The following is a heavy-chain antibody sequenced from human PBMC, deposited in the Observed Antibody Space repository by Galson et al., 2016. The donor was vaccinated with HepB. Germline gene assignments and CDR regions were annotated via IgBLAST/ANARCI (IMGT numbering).Heavy chain of an antibody. V-gene: IGHV1-69*01. D-gene: IGHD2-21*02. J-gene: IGHJ4*02. CDR3: ARGGYCGGDCYSRPFDY. CDR2: IIPLFGTA. Sequence: WVRQAPGQGLEWMGGIIPLFGTANYAQKFQGSVTITADESTSTAYMELSSLRSEDTAVYYCARGGYCGGDCYSRPFDYWGQGTLVTVSS.